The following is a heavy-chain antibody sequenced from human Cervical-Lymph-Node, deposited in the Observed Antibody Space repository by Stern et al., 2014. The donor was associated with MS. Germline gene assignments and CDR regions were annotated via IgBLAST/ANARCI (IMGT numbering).Heavy chain of an antibody. CDR1: GYMFTGYY. Sequence: VQLVESGAEVKNPGASVKVSCKASGYMFTGYYIHWVRQAPGQGLEWMGWIKPNNAGTHLPQSFQGRVTLTRDTSIDTVYMELSRLRSDDAAVYYCARGGTNVMTGYFDSSGYNPLDFWGQGTLVAVYS. J-gene: IGHJ4*02. D-gene: IGHD3-22*01. CDR2: IKPNNAGT. CDR3: ARGGTNVMTGYFDSSGYNPLDF. V-gene: IGHV1-2*02.